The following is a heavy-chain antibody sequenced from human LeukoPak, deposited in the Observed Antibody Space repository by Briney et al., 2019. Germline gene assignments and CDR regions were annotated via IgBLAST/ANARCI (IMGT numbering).Heavy chain of an antibody. CDR3: ARDHGWSPGYYYMDV. Sequence: ASVKVSCKASGYTLTSYYMHWVRQAPGQGLEWMGIINPSGGSTSYAQKFQGRVTMTRDMSTSTVYMGLSSLRSEDTAVYYCARDHGWSPGYYYMDVWGKGTTVTVSS. V-gene: IGHV1-46*01. D-gene: IGHD6-19*01. J-gene: IGHJ6*03. CDR1: GYTLTSYY. CDR2: INPSGGST.